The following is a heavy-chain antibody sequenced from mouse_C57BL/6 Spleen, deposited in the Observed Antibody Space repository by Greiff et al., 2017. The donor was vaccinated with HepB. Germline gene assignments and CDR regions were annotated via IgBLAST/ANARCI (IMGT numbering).Heavy chain of an antibody. CDR1: GYSITSGYY. D-gene: IGHD2-3*01. Sequence: VQLKQSGPGLVKPSQSLSLTCSVTGYSITSGYYWNWIRQFPGNKLEWMGYISYDGSNNYNPSLKNRISITRDSSKNQFFLKLNSVTTEDTATYYCARDGYYEGAYWGQGTLVTVSA. J-gene: IGHJ3*01. V-gene: IGHV3-6*01. CDR3: ARDGYYEGAY. CDR2: ISYDGSN.